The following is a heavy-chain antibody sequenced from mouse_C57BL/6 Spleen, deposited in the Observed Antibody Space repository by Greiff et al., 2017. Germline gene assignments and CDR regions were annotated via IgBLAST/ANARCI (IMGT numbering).Heavy chain of an antibody. CDR1: GYSFTGYY. D-gene: IGHD2-4*01. V-gene: IGHV1-42*01. J-gene: IGHJ4*01. CDR3: ARIPYDYGRGMDY. Sequence: VQLKQSGPELVKPGASVKISCKASGYSFTGYYMNWVKQSPEKSLEWIGEINPSTGGTTYNQKFKAKATLTVDKSSSTAYMQLKSLTSEDSAVYYCARIPYDYGRGMDYWGQGTSVTVSS. CDR2: INPSTGGT.